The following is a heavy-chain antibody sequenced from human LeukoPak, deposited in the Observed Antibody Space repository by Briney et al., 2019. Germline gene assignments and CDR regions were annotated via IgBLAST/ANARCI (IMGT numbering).Heavy chain of an antibody. CDR2: MNPNSGDT. Sequence: VSSVKVACKTSGYTFTRYDINWVRQATGQGLEWMGWMNPNSGDTGYPQKFQGRVTMTRDTSITTAYMELSSLRSEDTAVYYCARSGFGSGISFDLWGQGTLVTVSS. V-gene: IGHV1-8*01. D-gene: IGHD3-10*01. J-gene: IGHJ5*02. CDR3: ARSGFGSGISFDL. CDR1: GYTFTRYD.